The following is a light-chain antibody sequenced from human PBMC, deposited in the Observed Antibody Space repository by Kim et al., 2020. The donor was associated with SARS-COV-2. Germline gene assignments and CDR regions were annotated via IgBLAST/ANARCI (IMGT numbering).Light chain of an antibody. CDR1: QSVSSS. CDR2: GAS. Sequence: VSPGERATLSCRDSQSVSSSLAWYQQRPGQAPSLLIYGASTRATGIPARFSGSGSGTEFTLTSSSLQSEDFALYYCQQYKKWPPHTFGQGTKLEIK. V-gene: IGKV3-15*01. CDR3: QQYKKWPPHT. J-gene: IGKJ2*01.